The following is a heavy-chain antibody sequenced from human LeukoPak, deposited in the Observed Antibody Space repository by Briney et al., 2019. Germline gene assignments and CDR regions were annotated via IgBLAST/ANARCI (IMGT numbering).Heavy chain of an antibody. V-gene: IGHV3-23*01. D-gene: IGHD3-22*01. J-gene: IGHJ4*02. CDR1: GFTFSSYA. CDR3: ARYYYDSSGYSVDY. Sequence: GGSLRLSCAASGFTFSSYAMSWVRQAPGKGLEWVSAISGSGGSTYYADSVKGRFTISRDNSTTTLYLQMNSLSAEDTAVYYCARYYYDSSGYSVDYWGQGTLVTVSS. CDR2: ISGSGGST.